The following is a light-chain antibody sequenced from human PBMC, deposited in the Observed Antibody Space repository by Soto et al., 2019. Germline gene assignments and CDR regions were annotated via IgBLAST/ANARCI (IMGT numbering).Light chain of an antibody. CDR2: GAS. Sequence: ETVLTQSPGTLSLSPGERATLSCRASQSVNSNYLAWYQQKPGQAPRLLIYGASSRATGIPYRFSGSGSGTDFILTISRLEPDDFAVYYCQQYGRSPRTFGQGTKVEIK. V-gene: IGKV3-20*01. CDR1: QSVNSNY. J-gene: IGKJ1*01. CDR3: QQYGRSPRT.